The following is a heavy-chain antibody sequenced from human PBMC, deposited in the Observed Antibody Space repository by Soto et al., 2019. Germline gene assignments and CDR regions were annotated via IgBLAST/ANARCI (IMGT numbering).Heavy chain of an antibody. CDR3: AKDADRLGELWGYFQN. J-gene: IGHJ1*01. Sequence: PGGSLRLSCGTSGFMFEDYSMHWVLQAPGKGLEWVSGINWNGVNKGYADSVLGRFTISRDNAKKSLFLEMNYLRPEDTALYFCAKDADRLGELWGYFQNWGQGTTVTVSS. V-gene: IGHV3-9*01. D-gene: IGHD3-16*01. CDR2: INWNGVNK. CDR1: GFMFEDYS.